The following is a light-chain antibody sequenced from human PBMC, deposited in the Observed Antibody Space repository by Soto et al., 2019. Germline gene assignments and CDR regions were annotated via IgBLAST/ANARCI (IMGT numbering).Light chain of an antibody. CDR3: QQYNTYPWT. CDR1: QSISSW. J-gene: IGKJ1*01. V-gene: IGKV1-5*01. CDR2: DAS. Sequence: DIQMTQSPATLSASVGDRVTITCRASQSISSWLAWYQQKPGKVPKLLIDDASSLESGVTSRFSGSGSGTEFTLTISSLQPDDFATYYCQQYNTYPWTFGQGTKVGVK.